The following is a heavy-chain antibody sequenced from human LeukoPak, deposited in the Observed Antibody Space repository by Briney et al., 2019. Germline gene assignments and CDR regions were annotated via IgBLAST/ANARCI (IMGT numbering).Heavy chain of an antibody. V-gene: IGHV1-69*13. D-gene: IGHD6-19*01. CDR1: GGTFSSYA. CDR3: ARKVEAGLEAFDI. J-gene: IGHJ3*02. Sequence: SVKVSCKASGGTFSSYAISWVRQAPGQGLEWMGGIIPIFGTANYAQKFQGRVTITADETTSTAYMELSSLRSEDTAVYYCARKVEAGLEAFDIWGQGTMVTVSS. CDR2: IIPIFGTA.